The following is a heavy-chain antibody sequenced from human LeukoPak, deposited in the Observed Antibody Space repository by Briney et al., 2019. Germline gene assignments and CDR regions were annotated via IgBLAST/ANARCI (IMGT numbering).Heavy chain of an antibody. V-gene: IGHV4-59*01. CDR3: ARVGLLDGILDV. Sequence: SETLSLTCTVSGASISSYYWSWIRQPPGKGLEWIGYIYYNGSTNKNPSLKSRVTISADTSKNQFSLKVNSVTAADTAVYYCARVGLLDGILDVWDKGTTVTVPS. D-gene: IGHD3-10*01. CDR1: GASISSYY. J-gene: IGHJ6*04. CDR2: IYYNGST.